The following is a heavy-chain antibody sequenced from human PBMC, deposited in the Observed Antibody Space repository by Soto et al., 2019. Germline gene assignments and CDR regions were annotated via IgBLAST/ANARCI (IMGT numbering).Heavy chain of an antibody. CDR2: IYYSGST. CDR3: ARSIDP. J-gene: IGHJ5*02. CDR1: GGSIISGDYY. Sequence: SETLSLTCTVSGGSIISGDYYWGWIRQPPGKGLEWIGYIYYSGSTNYNPSLKSRVTISVDTSKNQFSLKLSSVTAADTAVYYCARSIDPWGQGTLVTVSS. V-gene: IGHV4-61*05.